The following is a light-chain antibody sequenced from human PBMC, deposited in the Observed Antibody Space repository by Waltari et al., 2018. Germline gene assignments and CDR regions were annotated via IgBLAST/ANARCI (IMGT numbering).Light chain of an antibody. CDR1: QSVGRY. V-gene: IGKV3-20*01. J-gene: IGKJ1*01. Sequence: EVVLTQSPGTLSLSPGERATLSCRASQSVGRYIVWYQQRPGQAPRLLIYAASSRAPGIPDRFSGGGSGTDFSLTISRLEPEDFAVYYCQNYVRLPATFGQGTKVEIK. CDR3: QNYVRLPAT. CDR2: AAS.